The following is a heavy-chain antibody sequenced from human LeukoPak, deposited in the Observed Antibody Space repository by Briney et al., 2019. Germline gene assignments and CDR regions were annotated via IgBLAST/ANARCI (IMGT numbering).Heavy chain of an antibody. D-gene: IGHD1-1*01. CDR3: ARARGPLEFTYYFDF. V-gene: IGHV4-31*03. J-gene: IGHJ4*02. CDR2: IYYSGST. Sequence: SETLSLTCTVSGGSISSGGYYWSWIRQHPGKGLECIGYIYYSGSTYYNPSVKSRVTISVDTSKYQFSLRLRSVNAADTGVYFRARARGPLEFTYYFDFWGQGTLVTVSS. CDR1: GGSISSGGYY.